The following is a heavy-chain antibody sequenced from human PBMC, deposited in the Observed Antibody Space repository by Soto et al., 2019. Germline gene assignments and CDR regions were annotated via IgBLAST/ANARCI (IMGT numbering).Heavy chain of an antibody. V-gene: IGHV3-23*01. CDR2: ISGSGGST. CDR3: ARAAARGYSYGRYDAFDI. J-gene: IGHJ3*02. Sequence: EVQLLESGGGLVQPGGSLRLSCAASGFTFSSYAMSWVRQAPGKGLEWVSAISGSGGSTYYADSVKGRFTISRDNSKNTLYLQMNRLRAADTAVYYCARAAARGYSYGRYDAFDIWGQGTMVTVSS. CDR1: GFTFSSYA. D-gene: IGHD5-18*01.